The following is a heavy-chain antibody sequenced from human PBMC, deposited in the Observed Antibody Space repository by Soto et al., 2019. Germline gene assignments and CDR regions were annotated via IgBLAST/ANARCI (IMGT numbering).Heavy chain of an antibody. CDR2: IKSKTDGGTT. V-gene: IGHV3-15*01. J-gene: IGHJ4*02. D-gene: IGHD2-15*01. Sequence: GGSLRLSCAASGFTFSNAWMSWVRQAPGKGLEWVGRIKSKTDGGTTDYAAPVKGRFTISRDDSKNTLYLQMNSLKTEDTAVYYCTTDHFYYVVAATPLGYWGQGTLVTVSS. CDR3: TTDHFYYVVAATPLGY. CDR1: GFTFSNAW.